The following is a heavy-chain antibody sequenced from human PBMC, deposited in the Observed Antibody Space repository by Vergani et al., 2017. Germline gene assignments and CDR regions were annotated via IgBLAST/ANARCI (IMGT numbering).Heavy chain of an antibody. V-gene: IGHV4-39*01. CDR3: ARTESFILRYFHWAL. CDR2: IYHSGVA. D-gene: IGHD3-9*01. J-gene: IGHJ4*02. Sequence: QLHLQESGPGLVKPSETLSLTCTVSGGSITSSSYYWGWIRQPPGKGLEWIGNIYHSGVAYYNPSLKGRVIISVDTSKNQFSLEVSSVTAADTAIYFCARTESFILRYFHWALWGQGTLVTVSS. CDR1: GGSITSSSYY.